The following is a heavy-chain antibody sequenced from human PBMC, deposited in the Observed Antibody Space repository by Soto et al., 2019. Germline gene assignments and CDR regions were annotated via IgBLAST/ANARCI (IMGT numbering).Heavy chain of an antibody. Sequence: PSETLSLTCTVSGGSISSSSYYWGWIRQPPGKGLEWIGSIYYSGSTYYNPSLKSRVTISVDTSKNQFSLKLSSVTAADTAVYYCARQGDYYYYYYYMDVWGKGTTVTVSS. D-gene: IGHD3-16*01. V-gene: IGHV4-39*01. CDR1: GGSISSSSYY. J-gene: IGHJ6*03. CDR2: IYYSGST. CDR3: ARQGDYYYYYYYMDV.